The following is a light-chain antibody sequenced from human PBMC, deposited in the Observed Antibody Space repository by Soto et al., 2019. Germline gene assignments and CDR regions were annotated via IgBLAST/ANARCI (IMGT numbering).Light chain of an antibody. CDR2: DAS. CDR3: TSYTISSTLRYV. J-gene: IGLJ1*01. V-gene: IGLV2-14*01. CDR1: SSDVGAYKY. Sequence: QSVLTQPASVSGSPGQSITISCTGTSSDVGAYKYVSWYQQHPGKAPRLMVYDASNRPSGVSTRFSGSKSGNTASLTISGLQAEDEADYYCTSYTISSTLRYVFGTGTKVTVL.